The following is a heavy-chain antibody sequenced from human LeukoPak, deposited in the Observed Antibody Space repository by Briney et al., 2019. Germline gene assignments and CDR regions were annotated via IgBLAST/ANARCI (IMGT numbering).Heavy chain of an antibody. V-gene: IGHV4-59*01. CDR1: GGSISSYY. D-gene: IGHD3-22*01. J-gene: IGHJ3*02. Sequence: SETLSLTCTVSGGSISSYYWSWLRQPPGKGLEWIGYIYYSGSTNYNPSLKSRVTISVDTSKNQFSLKLSSVTAADTAVYYCARVGGYYDSSGYYSYDAFDIWGQGTMVTVSS. CDR2: IYYSGST. CDR3: ARVGGYYDSSGYYSYDAFDI.